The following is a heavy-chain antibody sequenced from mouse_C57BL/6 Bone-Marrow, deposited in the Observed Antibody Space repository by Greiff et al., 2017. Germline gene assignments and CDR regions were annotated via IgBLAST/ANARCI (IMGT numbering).Heavy chain of an antibody. Sequence: EVKLMESGGGLVQPKGSLKLSCAASGFTFNTYAMHWVRQAPGKGLEWVARIRSKSSNYATYYADSVKDRFTISRDDSQSMLYLQMNNLKTEDTXMYYSVREQLRLRGDYFDYWGQGTTLTVSS. V-gene: IGHV10-3*01. CDR2: IRSKSSNYAT. J-gene: IGHJ2*01. CDR3: VREQLRLRGDYFDY. CDR1: GFTFNTYA. D-gene: IGHD3-2*02.